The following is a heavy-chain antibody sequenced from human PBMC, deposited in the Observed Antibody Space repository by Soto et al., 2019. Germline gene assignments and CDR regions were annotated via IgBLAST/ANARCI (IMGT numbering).Heavy chain of an antibody. CDR1: RFTFSTDV. CDR2: ITGSGGGT. D-gene: IGHD3-16*02. CDR3: ARVVIHYNNPYAFDM. J-gene: IGHJ3*02. V-gene: IGHV3-23*01. Sequence: PGGSLRLSCAASRFTFSTDVMSWVRQAPGKGLGWVSTITGSGGGTWYADSVKGRFTISRDNSKNTLYLQMNSLRAEDTGLYYCARVVIHYNNPYAFDMGGQGTMVPVSS.